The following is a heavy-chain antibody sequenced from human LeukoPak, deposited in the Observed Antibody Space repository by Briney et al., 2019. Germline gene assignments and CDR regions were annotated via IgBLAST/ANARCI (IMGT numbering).Heavy chain of an antibody. D-gene: IGHD3-10*01. CDR3: ASSSFPYYYGSGSYAGPAGDY. J-gene: IGHJ4*02. V-gene: IGHV3-74*01. CDR1: GFTLSSCW. CDR2: INGDGSST. Sequence: GGSLRLSCAASGFTLSSCWMHWVRQAPGKGLVWVSRINGDGSSTNYTDSVKGRFTISRDNAKNTLYLQMNSLTAEDTAVYYCASSSFPYYYGSGSYAGPAGDYWGQGTLVIVSS.